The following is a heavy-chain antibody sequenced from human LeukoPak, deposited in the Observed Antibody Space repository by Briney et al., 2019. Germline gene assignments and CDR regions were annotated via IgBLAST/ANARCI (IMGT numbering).Heavy chain of an antibody. CDR3: ARVKSNSWYYDAFDI. V-gene: IGHV4-59*01. Sequence: SETLSLTCTVSGGSITSYYWSWIRRPPGKGLEWIGYIYYSGSTNYNPSLKSRVTISVDTSKNQFSLKLSSVTAADTAVYYCARVKSNSWYYDAFDIWGQGTMVTVSS. J-gene: IGHJ3*02. CDR2: IYYSGST. CDR1: GGSITSYY. D-gene: IGHD6-13*01.